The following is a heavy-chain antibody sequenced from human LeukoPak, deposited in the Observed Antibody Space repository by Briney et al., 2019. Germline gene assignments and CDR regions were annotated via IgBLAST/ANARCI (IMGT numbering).Heavy chain of an antibody. D-gene: IGHD2-2*01. CDR2: ISSSSSYI. CDR3: ARDKDIVVVPAAKYWYFDL. Sequence: GGSLRLSCAASGFTFSSYSMNWVRQAPGKGLEWVSSISSSSSYIYYADSVKGRFIISRDNAKNSLYLQMNSLRAEDTAVYYCARDKDIVVVPAAKYWYFDLWGRGTLVTVSS. CDR1: GFTFSSYS. J-gene: IGHJ2*01. V-gene: IGHV3-21*01.